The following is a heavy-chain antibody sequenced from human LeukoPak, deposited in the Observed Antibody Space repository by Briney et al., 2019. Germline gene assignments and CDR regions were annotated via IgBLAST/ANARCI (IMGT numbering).Heavy chain of an antibody. V-gene: IGHV3-66*01. CDR3: ARGFPPNWFDP. Sequence: GGSLRLSCAASGFTVTGNYMSWVRQAPGKGLEWVSIIYSGGGAYYADSVKGRFTISRDNSRNTLFLQMNSLRAEYTAMYYCARGFPPNWFDPWGQGTLVTVSS. D-gene: IGHD3-10*01. J-gene: IGHJ5*02. CDR1: GFTVTGNY. CDR2: IYSGGGA.